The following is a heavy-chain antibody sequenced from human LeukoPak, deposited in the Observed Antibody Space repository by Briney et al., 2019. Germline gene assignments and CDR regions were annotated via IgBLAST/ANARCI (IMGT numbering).Heavy chain of an antibody. CDR3: ARALGYCSGGSCTRGYNWFDP. CDR1: DGSISNHY. D-gene: IGHD2-15*01. Sequence: SETLSLTCTVSDGSISNHYWSWIRQPPGKGLEWIGNINYSGSTKYNPSLKSRVVMSVDTSKNQFSLKLSSVTAADTAVYYCARALGYCSGGSCTRGYNWFDPWGQGTLVTVPS. V-gene: IGHV4-59*11. J-gene: IGHJ5*02. CDR2: INYSGST.